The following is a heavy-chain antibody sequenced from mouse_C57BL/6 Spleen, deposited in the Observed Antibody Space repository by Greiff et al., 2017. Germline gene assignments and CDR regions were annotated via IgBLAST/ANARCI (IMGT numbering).Heavy chain of an antibody. Sequence: EVKLVESGGGLVQPGGSLSLSCAASGFTFTDYYMSWVRQPPGKALEWLGFIRNKANGYTTEYSASVKGRFTISRDNSQSILYLQMNSLRAEDSATYYGARYSDYDRPFYAMDYWGQGTSVTVSS. CDR2: IRNKANGYTT. D-gene: IGHD2-4*01. CDR3: ARYSDYDRPFYAMDY. CDR1: GFTFTDYY. J-gene: IGHJ4*01. V-gene: IGHV7-3*01.